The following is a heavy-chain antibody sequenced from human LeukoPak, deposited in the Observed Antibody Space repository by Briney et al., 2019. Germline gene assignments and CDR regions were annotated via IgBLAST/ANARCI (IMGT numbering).Heavy chain of an antibody. CDR2: IYYSGST. V-gene: IGHV4-59*01. Sequence: SETLSLTCTVSGGSISSYYRSWIRQPPGKGLEWIGYIYYSGSTNYNPSLKSRVTISVDTSKNQFSLKLSSVTAADTAVYYCARVRPASGWVFDYWGQGTLVTVSS. CDR1: GGSISSYY. D-gene: IGHD6-19*01. J-gene: IGHJ4*02. CDR3: ARVRPASGWVFDY.